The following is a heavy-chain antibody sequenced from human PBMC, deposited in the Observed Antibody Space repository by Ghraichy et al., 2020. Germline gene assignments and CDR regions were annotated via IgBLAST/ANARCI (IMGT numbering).Heavy chain of an antibody. CDR3: ASSNRPQGRDGYNPKFYFDY. V-gene: IGHV1-69*05. D-gene: IGHD5-24*01. CDR1: GGTFSSYA. CDR2: IIPIFGTT. J-gene: IGHJ4*02. Sequence: SVKVSCKASGGTFSSYAISWVRQAPGQGLEWMGGIIPIFGTTNYAQKFQGRVTITTDESTSTAYMELSSLRSEDTAVYYCASSNRPQGRDGYNPKFYFDYWGQGTLVTVSS.